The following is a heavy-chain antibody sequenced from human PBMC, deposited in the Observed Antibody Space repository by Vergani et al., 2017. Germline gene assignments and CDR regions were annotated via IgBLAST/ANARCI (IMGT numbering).Heavy chain of an antibody. J-gene: IGHJ6*03. CDR1: GGSISSGDHC. Sequence: VQLQESGPGVVKPSQTLSLTCVVSGGSISSGDHCWTWIRQRPGKGLEWIGYIFYSGTTYDNPSLRSRLTISVDTSQNQFSLKLRSVTAADTAVYYCARVDTQVPATSHFYYMDVWGKGP. D-gene: IGHD5-12*01. CDR3: ARVDTQVPATSHFYYMDV. CDR2: IFYSGTT. V-gene: IGHV4-31*11.